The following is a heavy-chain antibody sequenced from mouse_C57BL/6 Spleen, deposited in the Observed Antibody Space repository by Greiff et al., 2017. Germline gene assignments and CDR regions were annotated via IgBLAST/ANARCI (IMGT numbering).Heavy chain of an antibody. D-gene: IGHD1-1*01. Sequence: QVQLKQSGAELVKPGASVKLSCKASGYTFTEYTIHWVKQRSGQGLEWIGWFYPGSGSIKYNEKFKDKATLTADTSSSTVYMELSRLTSEDSAVYFCERHEWNGSYYGSSSEWFAYWGQGTLVTVSA. J-gene: IGHJ3*01. CDR3: ERHEWNGSYYGSSSEWFAY. CDR2: FYPGSGSI. V-gene: IGHV1-62-2*01. CDR1: GYTFTEYT.